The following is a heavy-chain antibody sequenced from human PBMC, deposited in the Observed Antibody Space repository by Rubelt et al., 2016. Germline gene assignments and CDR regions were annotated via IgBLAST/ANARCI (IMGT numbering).Heavy chain of an antibody. V-gene: IGHV4-34*01. CDR1: GGSFSGYY. D-gene: IGHD1-26*01. J-gene: IGHJ4*02. CDR3: ARAVRWWELPLDY. CDR2: IYYSGST. Sequence: QVQLQQWGAGLLKPSETLSLTCAVYGGSFSGYYWSWIRQPPGKGLEWIGSIYYSGSTYYNPSLKSRVTISVDTSKNQFSLKLSSVTAADTAVYYCARAVRWWELPLDYWGQGTLVTVSS.